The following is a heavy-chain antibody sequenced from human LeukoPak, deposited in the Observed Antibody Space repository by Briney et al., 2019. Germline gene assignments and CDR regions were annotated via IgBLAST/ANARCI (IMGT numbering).Heavy chain of an antibody. V-gene: IGHV1-69*05. J-gene: IGHJ4*02. Sequence: APVKVSCKASGGTFSSYAISWVRQAPGQGLEWMGRIIPIFGTANYAQKFQGRVTITTDESTSTAYMELSSLRSEDTAVYYCARDGYSDYGDYEGSGDWGQGTLVTVSS. D-gene: IGHD4-17*01. CDR2: IIPIFGTA. CDR1: GGTFSSYA. CDR3: ARDGYSDYGDYEGSGD.